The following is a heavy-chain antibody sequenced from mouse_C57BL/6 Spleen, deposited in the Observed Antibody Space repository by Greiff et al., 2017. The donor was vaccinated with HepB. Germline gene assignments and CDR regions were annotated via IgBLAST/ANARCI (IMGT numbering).Heavy chain of an antibody. CDR1: GFSLTSYG. D-gene: IGHD1-1*01. V-gene: IGHV2-2*01. Sequence: QVQLQQSGPGLVQPSQSLSITCTVSGFSLTSYGVHWVRQSPGKGLEWLGVIWSGGSTDSNAAFISRLSISKDNSKSQVFFKMTSLQADDTALYYCARNSHGSSLFAYWGQGTLVTVSA. CDR3: ARNSHGSSLFAY. CDR2: IWSGGST. J-gene: IGHJ3*01.